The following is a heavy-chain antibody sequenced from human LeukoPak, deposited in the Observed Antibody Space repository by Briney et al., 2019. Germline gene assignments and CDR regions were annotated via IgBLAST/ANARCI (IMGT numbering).Heavy chain of an antibody. CDR1: GFTFNTYA. CDR2: ISITGDST. V-gene: IGHV3-23*01. J-gene: IGHJ4*02. CDR3: ARDDYGDWPPLFDN. Sequence: GGSLRLSCAAAGFTFNTYAMSWVRQAPGKGLEWVSAISITGDSTHYADSVKGRFTISRDNSKNTLYLQMNSLRAEDTALYYCARDDYGDWPPLFDNWGKGTLVTVSS. D-gene: IGHD4-17*01.